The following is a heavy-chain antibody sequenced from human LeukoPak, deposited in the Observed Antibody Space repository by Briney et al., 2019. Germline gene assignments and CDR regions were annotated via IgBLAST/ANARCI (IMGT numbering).Heavy chain of an antibody. D-gene: IGHD3-22*01. CDR3: ARMTYYYDSRGSVIGEYFQH. CDR1: GYSFTSYW. Sequence: GESLKISGKGSGYSFTSYWISWVRQMPGKGLEWMGIIYPGDSDTRYSPSFPGQVTISADKSISTAYLQWSSLKASDTAMYYCARMTYYYDSRGSVIGEYFQHWGQGTLVTVSS. J-gene: IGHJ1*01. V-gene: IGHV5-51*01. CDR2: IYPGDSDT.